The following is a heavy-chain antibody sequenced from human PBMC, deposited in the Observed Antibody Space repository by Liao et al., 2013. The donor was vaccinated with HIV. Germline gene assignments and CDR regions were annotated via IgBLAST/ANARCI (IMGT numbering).Heavy chain of an antibody. CDR2: VSQSGGS. J-gene: IGHJ1*01. Sequence: QVQLQQWGAGLVRPTETLSVTCAVSGGSFSDYQWTWIRQPPGKGWSGLGKVSQSGGSNYNPSLASRVTMSLDTSSMHFSLEVRSVTAADTAVYFCARGKSVASFFQLWGQGTTVIVSS. CDR3: ARGKSVASFFQL. V-gene: IGHV4-34*01. CDR1: GGSFSDYQ. D-gene: IGHD5-12*01.